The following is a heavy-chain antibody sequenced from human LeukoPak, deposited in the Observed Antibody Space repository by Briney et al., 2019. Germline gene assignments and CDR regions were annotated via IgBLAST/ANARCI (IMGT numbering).Heavy chain of an antibody. D-gene: IGHD4-23*01. J-gene: IGHJ3*02. Sequence: SETLSLTCTVSGGSISSYYWSWIRQPPGKGLEYIGYIYYSGSTYYNPSLRSRVTISVDTSKNQFSLKLSSVTAADTAVYYCAREHSGNSDDSLDIWGQGTMVTVSS. CDR1: GGSISSYY. V-gene: IGHV4-59*01. CDR3: AREHSGNSDDSLDI. CDR2: IYYSGST.